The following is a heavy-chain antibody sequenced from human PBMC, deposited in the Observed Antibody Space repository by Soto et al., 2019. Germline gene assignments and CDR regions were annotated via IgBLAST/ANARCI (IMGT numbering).Heavy chain of an antibody. CDR1: GYSFTSYW. CDR3: ARPPYSASYYYFDQ. CDR2: IYPGDSDT. V-gene: IGHV5-51*01. D-gene: IGHD1-26*01. Sequence: GEYLKISCKASGYSFTSYWIGWVRQMPGKGLEWMGIIYPGDSDTIYSPSFQGQVTISADKSISTAYLQWNCLKASDTAMYYCARPPYSASYYYFDQWGQGTPVTVSS. J-gene: IGHJ4*02.